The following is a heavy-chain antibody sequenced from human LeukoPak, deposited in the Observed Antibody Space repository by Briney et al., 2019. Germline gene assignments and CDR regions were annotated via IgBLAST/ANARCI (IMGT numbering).Heavy chain of an antibody. Sequence: PSETLSLTCAVYGGSFSGYYWGWIRQPPGKGLEWIGEINHSGSTNYNTSLKSRVTISVDTSKNQFSLKLSSVTAADTAVYYCARGGGSSGYYFTKYYFDYWGQGTLVTVSS. CDR3: ARGGGSSGYYFTKYYFDY. CDR2: INHSGST. J-gene: IGHJ4*02. D-gene: IGHD3-22*01. V-gene: IGHV4-34*01. CDR1: GGSFSGYY.